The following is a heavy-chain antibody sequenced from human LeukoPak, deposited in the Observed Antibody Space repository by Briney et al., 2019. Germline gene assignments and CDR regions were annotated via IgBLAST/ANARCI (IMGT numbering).Heavy chain of an antibody. Sequence: GGSLRLSCAASGFTFSSYWVSWVRQAPGKGLEWVANIKQDGSEKYYVDSVKGRFTISRDNAKNSLYLQMNSLRAEDTAVYYCAAQSGSYPDYWGQGTLVTVSS. CDR2: IKQDGSEK. CDR1: GFTFSSYW. J-gene: IGHJ4*02. V-gene: IGHV3-7*01. D-gene: IGHD1-26*01. CDR3: AAQSGSYPDY.